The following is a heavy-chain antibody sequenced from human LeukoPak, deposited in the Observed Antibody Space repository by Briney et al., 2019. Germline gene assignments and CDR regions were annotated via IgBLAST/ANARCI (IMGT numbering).Heavy chain of an antibody. J-gene: IGHJ5*02. Sequence: PSETLSLTCTVSGGSISSYYWSWIRQPAGKGLEWIGRIYTSGSTNYNPSLKSRVTMSVDTSKNQFSLKLSSVTAADTAVYYCASVPIFGVVNWFDPWGQGTLVTVSS. CDR2: IYTSGST. D-gene: IGHD3-3*01. CDR3: ASVPIFGVVNWFDP. V-gene: IGHV4-4*07. CDR1: GGSISSYY.